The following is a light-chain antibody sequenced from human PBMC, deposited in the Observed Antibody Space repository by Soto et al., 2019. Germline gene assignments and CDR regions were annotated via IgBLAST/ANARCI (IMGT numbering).Light chain of an antibody. CDR2: GAS. CDR3: QQGYSTPWT. CDR1: QGIGIY. Sequence: DIQMTQSPSSLSASVGDRVTITCRASQGIGIYLAWYQQTPGKVPKHLIYGASKLQSGVPSRFSGSGSGADFTLTINSLQPEDFATYYCQQGYSTPWTFGQGTKVDIK. J-gene: IGKJ1*01. V-gene: IGKV1-27*01.